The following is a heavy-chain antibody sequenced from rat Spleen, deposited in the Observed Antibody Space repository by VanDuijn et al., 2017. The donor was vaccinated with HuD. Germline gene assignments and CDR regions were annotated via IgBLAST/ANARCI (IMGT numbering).Heavy chain of an antibody. V-gene: IGHV5-25*01. Sequence: EVQLVESGGGLVQPGRSLKLSCAASGFTFSDYNMAWVRQAPKKGLEWVASISTGGDDTYYRDSVKGRFTISRDDAKSTLYLQMDSLRSEDTATYYCTRQGYLRDWYFDFWGPGTMVTVSS. D-gene: IGHD2-7*01. CDR3: TRQGYLRDWYFDF. J-gene: IGHJ1*01. CDR2: ISTGGDDT. CDR1: GFTFSDYN.